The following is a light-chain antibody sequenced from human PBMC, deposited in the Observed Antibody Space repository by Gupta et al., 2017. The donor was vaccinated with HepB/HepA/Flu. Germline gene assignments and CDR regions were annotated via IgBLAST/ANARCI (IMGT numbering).Light chain of an antibody. CDR2: KNA. J-gene: IGLJ1*01. V-gene: IGLV1-47*01. CDR1: RSNVGSNY. Sequence: QSAMIQPLSASGTPGQGVIILCSGSRSNVGSNYVYWYQQLPGTAHKLLIYKNAERPSGVPDRFSGSKSDTSASLAISGLRSEDEADYYCAAWDDSLMSYVFGGGTKVSVL. CDR3: AAWDDSLMSYV.